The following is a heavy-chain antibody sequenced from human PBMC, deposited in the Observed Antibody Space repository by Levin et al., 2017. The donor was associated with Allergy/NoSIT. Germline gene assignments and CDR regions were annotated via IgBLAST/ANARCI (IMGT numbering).Heavy chain of an antibody. CDR1: GFTFSGSA. Sequence: GGSLRLSCAASGFTFSGSAMHWVRQASGKGLEWVGRIRSKANSYATAYAASVKGRFTISRDDSKNTAYLQMNSLKTEDTAVYYCTSLISYSSSPKAFDYWGQGTLVTVSS. V-gene: IGHV3-73*01. CDR2: IRSKANSYAT. J-gene: IGHJ4*02. CDR3: TSLISYSSSPKAFDY. D-gene: IGHD6-6*01.